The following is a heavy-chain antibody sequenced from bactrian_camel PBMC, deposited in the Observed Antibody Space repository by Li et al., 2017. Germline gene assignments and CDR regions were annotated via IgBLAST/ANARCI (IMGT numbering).Heavy chain of an antibody. CDR2: IKSGGTG. D-gene: IGHD5*01. J-gene: IGHJ4*01. V-gene: IGHV3S31*01. CDR3: SRGLDDSWAQYRY. Sequence: VQLVESGGDLVLPGGSLRLSCAASGFTFSSYSMTWVRQAPGKGLDWVSGIKSGGTGYYADSVKGRFTISRDDAKNTLYLRLNSLKPEDTAMYYCSRGLDDSWAQYRYWGQGTQVTVS. CDR1: GFTFSSYS.